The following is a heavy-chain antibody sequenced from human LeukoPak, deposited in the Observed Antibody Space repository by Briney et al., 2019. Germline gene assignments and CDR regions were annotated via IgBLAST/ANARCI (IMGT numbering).Heavy chain of an antibody. CDR2: INPNSGGT. CDR3: ARDIGDYYGPSWRPRQYYYYGMDV. J-gene: IGHJ6*02. V-gene: IGHV1-2*04. Sequence: ASVKVSCKASGYTFTGYYMHWVRQAPGQGLEWMGWINPNSGGTNYAQKFQGWVTMTRDTPISTAYMELSRLRSDDTAVYYCARDIGDYYGPSWRPRQYYYYGMDVWGQGTTVTVSS. D-gene: IGHD3-10*01. CDR1: GYTFTGYY.